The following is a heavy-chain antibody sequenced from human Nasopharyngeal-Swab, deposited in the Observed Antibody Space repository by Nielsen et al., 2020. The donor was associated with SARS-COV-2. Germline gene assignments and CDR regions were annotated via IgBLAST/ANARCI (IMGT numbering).Heavy chain of an antibody. Sequence: ASVKVSCKASGYTFTGYYMHWVRQAPGQGLEWMGWINPNSGGTNYAQKFQGRVTMTKDTSISTGYMELSRLRSDDTAVYYCARAGNSSGYYPSDYWGQGTLVTVSS. CDR1: GYTFTGYY. J-gene: IGHJ4*02. CDR2: INPNSGGT. CDR3: ARAGNSSGYYPSDY. D-gene: IGHD3-22*01. V-gene: IGHV1-2*02.